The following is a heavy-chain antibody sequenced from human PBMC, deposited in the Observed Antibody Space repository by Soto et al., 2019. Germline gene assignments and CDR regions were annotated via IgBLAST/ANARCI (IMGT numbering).Heavy chain of an antibody. Sequence: XTLSLPSAIYGGSFSNYYCNWIRQPPGKGLEWMGKINHNGSTNYSPSLKSRVTISVDTSKNQFSLKLISVTAADTAVYFCGRGRGYSNAWGSYYSGMDVWGQGTTGTVSS. CDR1: GGSFSNYY. CDR3: GRGRGYSNAWGSYYSGMDV. D-gene: IGHD6-19*01. CDR2: INHNGST. J-gene: IGHJ6*02. V-gene: IGHV4-34*01.